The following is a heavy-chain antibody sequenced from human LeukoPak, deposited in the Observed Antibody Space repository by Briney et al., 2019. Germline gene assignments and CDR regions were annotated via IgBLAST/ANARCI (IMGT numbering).Heavy chain of an antibody. D-gene: IGHD1-1*01. Sequence: SETLSLTCSVSGGSISSSSYYWGWIRQPPGKGLEWIGRIYYSWSTYNNPSLKSRVNKSVNTSNNQFSLKLSSVTAPDTAVSYCARHSAGQLILNWGQGTLVTVSS. CDR1: GGSISSSSYY. V-gene: IGHV4-39*01. CDR2: IYYSWST. J-gene: IGHJ4*02. CDR3: ARHSAGQLILN.